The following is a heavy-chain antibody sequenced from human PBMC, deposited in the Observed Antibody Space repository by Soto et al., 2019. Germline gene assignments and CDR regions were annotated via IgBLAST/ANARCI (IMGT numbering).Heavy chain of an antibody. CDR3: ARLWYQGNPDDY. CDR2: VSHDGISE. J-gene: IGHJ4*02. Sequence: GGSLRLSCSASGFTFSNYAMHWVRQAPGKGPEWVGVVSHDGISEFYADSVRGRFTISRDNSKDTVYLQMNGLRADDTALYYCARLWYQGNPDDYWGQGTLVTVSS. D-gene: IGHD6-13*01. CDR1: GFTFSNYA. V-gene: IGHV3-30-3*01.